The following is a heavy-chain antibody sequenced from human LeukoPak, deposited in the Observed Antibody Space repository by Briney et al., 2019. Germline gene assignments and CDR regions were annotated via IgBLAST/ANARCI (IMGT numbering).Heavy chain of an antibody. Sequence: SETLSLTCTVSGGAISSSSHYWGWIRQPPGKGLEWIGSIYNSGSIVYNPSLKSRVAISVDTSRNQFSLKLNSVIASDTAVYYCARNRTVMDWFFDLWGRGTLVTVSS. V-gene: IGHV4-39*01. CDR2: IYNSGSI. D-gene: IGHD4-17*01. CDR1: GGAISSSSHY. J-gene: IGHJ2*01. CDR3: ARNRTVMDWFFDL.